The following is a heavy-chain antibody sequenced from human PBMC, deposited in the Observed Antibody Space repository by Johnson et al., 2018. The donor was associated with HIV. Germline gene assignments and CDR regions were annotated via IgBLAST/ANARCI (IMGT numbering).Heavy chain of an antibody. D-gene: IGHD3-22*01. J-gene: IGHJ3*02. V-gene: IGHV3-74*02. CDR3: AKVYDSSGWAFDI. CDR1: GFTFSDHW. Sequence: EKLVESGGGLVQPGWSLKLSCAASGFTFSDHWMYWVRQAPGKGLVWVSRIKTDGRCTNYADSVRGRFTISRDDAKNTLYLQMNSLRAEDTAVYYCAKVYDSSGWAFDIWGQGTMVTVSS. CDR2: IKTDGRCT.